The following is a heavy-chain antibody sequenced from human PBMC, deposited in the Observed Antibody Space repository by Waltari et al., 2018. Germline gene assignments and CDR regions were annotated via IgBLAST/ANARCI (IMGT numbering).Heavy chain of an antibody. CDR1: GFTFDDYA. Sequence: EVQLVESGGGLVQPGRSLRLSCAASGFTFDDYAMHWVRQAPGKGLEWVSGISWNSGSIGYADSVKGRFTISGDNAKNSLYLQMNSLRAEDTAVYYCASPSHEIAAAGTGDAFDIWGQGTMVTVSS. J-gene: IGHJ3*02. D-gene: IGHD6-13*01. CDR3: ASPSHEIAAAGTGDAFDI. CDR2: ISWNSGSI. V-gene: IGHV3-9*01.